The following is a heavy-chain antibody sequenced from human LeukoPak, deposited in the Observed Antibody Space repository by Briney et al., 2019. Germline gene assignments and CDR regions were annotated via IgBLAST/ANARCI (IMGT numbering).Heavy chain of an antibody. J-gene: IGHJ4*02. Sequence: ASVKVSCKASGYTFTSYYMHWVRQAPGQGLEWMGIINPSGGSTSYAQKFQGRVTMTRDTSTSTVYMELSSLRSEDTAVYYCARDGYSSSSSGHRYYFDYWGQATLVTVSS. CDR3: ARDGYSSSSSGHRYYFDY. CDR1: GYTFTSYY. CDR2: INPSGGST. D-gene: IGHD6-6*01. V-gene: IGHV1-46*01.